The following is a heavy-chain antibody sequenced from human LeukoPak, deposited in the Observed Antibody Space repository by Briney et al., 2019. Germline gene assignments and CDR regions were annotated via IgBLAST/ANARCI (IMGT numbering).Heavy chain of an antibody. Sequence: GGSLRLSCAASGFTFSSYAMHWVRQAPGKGLEWVAVISYDGSNKYYADSVKGRFTIPRDNSKNTLYLQMNSLRAEDTAVYYCAREVAAAGDYWGQGTLVTVSS. CDR2: ISYDGSNK. CDR1: GFTFSSYA. J-gene: IGHJ4*02. V-gene: IGHV3-30-3*01. CDR3: AREVAAAGDY. D-gene: IGHD6-13*01.